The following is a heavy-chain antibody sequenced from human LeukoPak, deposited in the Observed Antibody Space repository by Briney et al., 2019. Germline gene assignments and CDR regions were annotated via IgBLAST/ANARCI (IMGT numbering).Heavy chain of an antibody. D-gene: IGHD3-22*01. CDR3: AKYDSSGYSGLFDY. V-gene: IGHV3-30*18. Sequence: GGSLRLSCAASGFTFDDYGMHWVRQAPGKGLEWVAVISYDGSNKYYADSVKGRFTISRDNSKNTLYLQMNSLRAEDTAVYYCAKYDSSGYSGLFDYWGQGTLVTVSS. CDR2: ISYDGSNK. CDR1: GFTFDDYG. J-gene: IGHJ4*02.